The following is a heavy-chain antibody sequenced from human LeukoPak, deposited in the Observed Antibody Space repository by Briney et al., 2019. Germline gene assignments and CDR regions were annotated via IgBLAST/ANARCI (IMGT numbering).Heavy chain of an antibody. CDR1: GYTFTGYY. CDR3: AREPTYYYGSGSPRDYYMDV. V-gene: IGHV1-2*02. J-gene: IGHJ6*03. Sequence: ASGKVSCKASGYTFTGYYMHWVRQAPGQGLEWMGWINPNSGGTNYAQKFQGRVTMTRDTSISTAYMELSRLRSDDTAVYYCAREPTYYYGSGSPRDYYMDVWGKGTTVTVSS. D-gene: IGHD3-10*01. CDR2: INPNSGGT.